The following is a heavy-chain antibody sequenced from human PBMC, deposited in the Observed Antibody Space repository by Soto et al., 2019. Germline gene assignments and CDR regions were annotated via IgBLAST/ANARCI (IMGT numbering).Heavy chain of an antibody. D-gene: IGHD1-1*01. V-gene: IGHV6-1*01. CDR3: AATTPLPATYLDV. J-gene: IGHJ6*04. Sequence: LSQTLSLTCAISGDSVSSNSAAWNWIRQSPSRGLEWLGRTYYRSTRWYNDYAVSVRGRITVNPDTSKNQFSLHLNSVTPEDTAVYKCAATTPLPATYLDVWGKGTTVTVSS. CDR2: TYYRSTRWYN. CDR1: GDSVSSNSAA.